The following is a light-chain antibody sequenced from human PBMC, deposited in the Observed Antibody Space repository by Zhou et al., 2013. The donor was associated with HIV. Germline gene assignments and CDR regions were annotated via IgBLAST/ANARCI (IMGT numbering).Light chain of an antibody. J-gene: IGKJ2*01. CDR2: AAS. CDR1: QSISSY. CDR3: QQSYSTPPT. V-gene: IGKV1-39*01. Sequence: DIQMTQSPSSLSASVGDRVTITCRASQSISSYLNWYQQKPGKAPKLVIYAASSLQSGVPSRFSGRGSGTDFTLTISSLQPEDFATYYCQQSYSTPPTFGQGTKLEIK.